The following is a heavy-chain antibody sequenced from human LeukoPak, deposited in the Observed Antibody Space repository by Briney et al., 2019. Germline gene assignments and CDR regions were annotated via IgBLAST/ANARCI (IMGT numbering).Heavy chain of an antibody. Sequence: GGSLRLSCAASGFTFSSYAMSWVRQAPGKGLEWVSAISGSGVSTYYVDSVKGRFTISRDNSKNTLYLQMNSLRAEDTAVYYCARGLEWELLRFDYWGQGTLVTVSS. D-gene: IGHD1-26*01. CDR2: ISGSGVST. CDR3: ARGLEWELLRFDY. V-gene: IGHV3-23*01. J-gene: IGHJ4*02. CDR1: GFTFSSYA.